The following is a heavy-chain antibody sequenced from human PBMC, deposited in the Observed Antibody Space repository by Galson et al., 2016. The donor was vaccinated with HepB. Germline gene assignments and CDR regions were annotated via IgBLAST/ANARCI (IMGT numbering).Heavy chain of an antibody. J-gene: IGHJ3*02. CDR1: GFTFSGYA. V-gene: IGHV3-30*18. CDR2: ISYDGSYK. D-gene: IGHD3-22*01. CDR3: ANLRSGSYAFDI. Sequence: SLRLSCAASGFTFSGYAMHWVRQAPGKGLEWVAVISYDGSYKFYADSVKGRFTISRDNSKNTLYLQMNSLRAEDTAVYYCANLRSGSYAFDIWGQGTMVTVSS.